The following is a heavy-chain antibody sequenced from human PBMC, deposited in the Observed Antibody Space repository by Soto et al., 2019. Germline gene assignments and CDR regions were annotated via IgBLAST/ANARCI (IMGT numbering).Heavy chain of an antibody. V-gene: IGHV1-2*02. CDR3: AKGLGRRYYDSSGSPGENY. Sequence: ASVKVSCKASGYTFTGYYMHWVRQAPGQGLEWMGWINPNSGGTNYAQKFQGRVTMTRDTSISTAYMELSSLRAEDTAVYYCAKGLGRRYYDSSGSPGENYWGQGTLVTVSS. J-gene: IGHJ4*02. CDR2: INPNSGGT. D-gene: IGHD3-22*01. CDR1: GYTFTGYY.